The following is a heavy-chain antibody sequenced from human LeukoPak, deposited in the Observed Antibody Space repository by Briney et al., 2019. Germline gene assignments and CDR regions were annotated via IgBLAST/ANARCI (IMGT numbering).Heavy chain of an antibody. D-gene: IGHD6-13*01. CDR1: GFTFSSHA. V-gene: IGHV3-23*01. Sequence: PGGSLRLSCAASGFTFSSHAMNWVRQAPGEGLEWVAAISTTDGATYYADSVKGRFTISRDDSKNTLYVQMKSLRLEDTAVYYCARALSRSSWYYAFDIWGQGTMVTVSS. CDR2: ISTTDGAT. CDR3: ARALSRSSWYYAFDI. J-gene: IGHJ3*02.